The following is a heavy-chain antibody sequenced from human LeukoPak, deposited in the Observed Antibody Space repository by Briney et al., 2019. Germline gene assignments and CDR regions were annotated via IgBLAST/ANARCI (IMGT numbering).Heavy chain of an antibody. CDR3: AKDLSGWFSNWFDP. V-gene: IGHV3-30-3*01. CDR1: GFTFSSYA. Sequence: PGGSLRLSCVASGFTFSSYAMHWVRQAPGKGLEWVALISNDGNNKYYADSVKGRFTISRDNSKNTLYLQMNSLRAEDTAVYYCAKDLSGWFSNWFDPWGQGTLVTVSS. J-gene: IGHJ5*02. D-gene: IGHD6-19*01. CDR2: ISNDGNNK.